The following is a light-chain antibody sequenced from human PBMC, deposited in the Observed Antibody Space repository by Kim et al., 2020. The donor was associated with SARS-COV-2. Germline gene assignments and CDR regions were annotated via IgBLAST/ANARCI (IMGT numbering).Light chain of an antibody. CDR3: QAWDSRTVV. CDR1: KLGDKY. J-gene: IGLJ2*01. V-gene: IGLV3-1*01. Sequence: SVSPGQTATITCSGDKLGDKYVCWYQQKPGQSPVLVIYGENKRPSGIPERFSGSNSGNTATLTISGTQAMDQADYYCQAWDSRTVVFGGGTQLTVL. CDR2: GEN.